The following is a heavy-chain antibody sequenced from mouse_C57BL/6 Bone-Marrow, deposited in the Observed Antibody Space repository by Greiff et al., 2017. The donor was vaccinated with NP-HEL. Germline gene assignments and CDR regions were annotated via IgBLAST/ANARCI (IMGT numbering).Heavy chain of an antibody. J-gene: IGHJ2*01. V-gene: IGHV1-63*01. D-gene: IGHD2-2*01. Sequence: QVQLQQSGAELVRPGTSVKMSCKASGYTFTNYWIGWAKQRPGHGLEWIGDIYPGGGYTNYNEKLKGKATLTADKSSSTAYMQFSSLTSEDSAIYDCAREEHYGYFFDYWGQGTTLTVSS. CDR3: AREEHYGYFFDY. CDR2: IYPGGGYT. CDR1: GYTFTNYW.